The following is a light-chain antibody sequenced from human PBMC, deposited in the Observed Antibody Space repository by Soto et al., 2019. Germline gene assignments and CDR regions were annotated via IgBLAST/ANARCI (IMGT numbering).Light chain of an antibody. Sequence: EIVLTQSPGTLSLSPGERATLSCRASQSVTYSFLAWYQQKPGQAPRLLIFGASSRATGIPDRFSGSGSGTDFTLTISRLEPEDFAVYYCQQYGSSPITFGQGTRLEIK. CDR1: QSVTYSF. CDR2: GAS. CDR3: QQYGSSPIT. V-gene: IGKV3-20*01. J-gene: IGKJ5*01.